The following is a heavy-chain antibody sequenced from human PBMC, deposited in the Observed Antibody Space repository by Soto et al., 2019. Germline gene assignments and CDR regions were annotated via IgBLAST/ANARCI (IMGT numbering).Heavy chain of an antibody. Sequence: ASVKGSFKASGYTFTSYGISWLRQVPGQGLEWMGWISAYNGNTNYAQKLQGRVTMTTDTSTSTAYMELRSLRSDDTAVYYCARVKKVFWSGSWFDPWGQGTLVTVSS. CDR2: ISAYNGNT. J-gene: IGHJ5*02. CDR3: ARVKKVFWSGSWFDP. CDR1: GYTFTSYG. V-gene: IGHV1-18*04. D-gene: IGHD3-3*01.